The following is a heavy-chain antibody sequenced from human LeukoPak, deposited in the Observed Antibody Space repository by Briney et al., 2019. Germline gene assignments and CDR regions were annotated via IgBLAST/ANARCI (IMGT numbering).Heavy chain of an antibody. V-gene: IGHV4-59*01. CDR2: IYYSGNT. CDR3: ASSVAGRAAYDY. D-gene: IGHD6-19*01. Sequence: SETLSLTCTVSGGSISSYYWSWIRHPPGKGLERRGYIYYSGNTNYNPSLKSRVTISVDTSKNQFSLKLSSVTAADTAVYYCASSVAGRAAYDYWGQGTLVTVSS. J-gene: IGHJ4*02. CDR1: GGSISSYY.